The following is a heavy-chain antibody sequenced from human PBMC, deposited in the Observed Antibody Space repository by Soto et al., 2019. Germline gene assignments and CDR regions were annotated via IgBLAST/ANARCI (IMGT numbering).Heavy chain of an antibody. CDR3: GRHDQWLRPENYYFDY. CDR2: INHSGST. Sequence: SETLSLTCAVYGGSFSGYYWSWIRQPPGKGLEWIGEINHSGSTNYNPSLKSRVTISVDTSKNQFSLKLSSVTAADTAVYYCGRHDQWLRPENYYFDYWGQGTLVTVSS. CDR1: GGSFSGYY. J-gene: IGHJ4*02. V-gene: IGHV4-34*01. D-gene: IGHD5-12*01.